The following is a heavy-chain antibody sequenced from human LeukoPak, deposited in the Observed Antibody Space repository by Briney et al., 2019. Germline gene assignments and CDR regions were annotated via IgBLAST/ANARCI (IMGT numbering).Heavy chain of an antibody. Sequence: PSETLSLTCTVPGGSISSYYWSWIRQTPGKGLEWLGYIYYSVTTNYNPSLKSRVTISIDTSKNQFSLKLNSVTAADTAVYYCARMVLGYSDSWYQFDYWGQGTLVTVSS. V-gene: IGHV4-59*01. CDR2: IYYSVTT. J-gene: IGHJ4*02. CDR1: GGSISSYY. CDR3: ARMVLGYSDSWYQFDY. D-gene: IGHD5-12*01.